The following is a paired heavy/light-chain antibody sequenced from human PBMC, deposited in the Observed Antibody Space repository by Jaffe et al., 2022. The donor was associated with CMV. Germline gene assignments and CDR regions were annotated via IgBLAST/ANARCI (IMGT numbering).Light chain of an antibody. V-gene: IGLV1-51*02. Sequence: QSVLTQPPSVSAAPGQKVTISCSGSSSNIGNNYVYWYRQLPGTAPKLLIYGQNMRPSGIPDRFSGSKSGTSATLGITGLQTGDEADYYCGTWDSSLGWVFGGGTKLTVL. CDR1: SSNIGNNY. CDR2: GQN. J-gene: IGLJ3*02. CDR3: GTWDSSLGWV.
Heavy chain of an antibody. CDR2: IYYGGST. Sequence: QVQLQESGPGLVKPSETLSLICTVSGGSISSYYWSWIRQSPGKGLEWIGYIYYGGSTNYNPSLKSRVTISSDTPKNQFSLKLTSVTAADTAVYYCARIDYSYDSSGSRRPYGMDVWGQGTTVTVSS. D-gene: IGHD3-22*01. CDR3: ARIDYSYDSSGSRRPYGMDV. V-gene: IGHV4-59*01. CDR1: GGSISSYY. J-gene: IGHJ6*02.